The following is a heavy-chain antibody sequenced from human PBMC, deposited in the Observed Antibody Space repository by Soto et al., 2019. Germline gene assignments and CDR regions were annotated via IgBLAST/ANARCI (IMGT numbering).Heavy chain of an antibody. V-gene: IGHV3-23*01. D-gene: IGHD2-15*01. CDR3: VGRCSGGSCYSGADY. CDR1: GFTFSSYA. Sequence: GGSLRLSCAASGFTFSSYAMSWVRQAPGKGLEWVSAISGSGGSTYYADSVKGRFTISRDNSKNTLYLQMNSLRAEDTAVYYCVGRCSGGSCYSGADYWGQGTLVTVSS. J-gene: IGHJ4*02. CDR2: ISGSGGST.